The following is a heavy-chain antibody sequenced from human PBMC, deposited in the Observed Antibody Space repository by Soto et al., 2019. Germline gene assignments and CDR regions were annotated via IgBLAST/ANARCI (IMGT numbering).Heavy chain of an antibody. CDR2: ISFDGRNK. V-gene: IGHV3-30*18. D-gene: IGHD6-13*01. J-gene: IGHJ6*02. CDR3: AKHIVAAGYYGMDV. CDR1: GFTFSSYD. Sequence: SGGSLRLSCATSGFTFSSYDMHWVRQAPGKGLEWVAVISFDGRNKFYSASVKGRFTISRDDSKKRLYLQMNSLRAEDTAVYYCAKHIVAAGYYGMDVWGQGTTVTVSS.